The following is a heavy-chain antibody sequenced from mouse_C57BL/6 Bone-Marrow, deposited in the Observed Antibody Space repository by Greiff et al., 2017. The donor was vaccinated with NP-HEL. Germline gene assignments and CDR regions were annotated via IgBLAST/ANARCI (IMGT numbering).Heavy chain of an antibody. J-gene: IGHJ3*01. CDR1: GYTFTSYW. V-gene: IGHV1-74*01. CDR3: ALFAY. CDR2: IHPSDSDT. Sequence: QVHVKQSGAELVKPGASVKVSCKASGYTFTSYWMHWVKQRPGQGLECIGRIHPSDSDTNYNQKFKGKATLTVDKSSSTAYMQLSSLTSEDSAVYYCALFAYWGQGTLVTVSA.